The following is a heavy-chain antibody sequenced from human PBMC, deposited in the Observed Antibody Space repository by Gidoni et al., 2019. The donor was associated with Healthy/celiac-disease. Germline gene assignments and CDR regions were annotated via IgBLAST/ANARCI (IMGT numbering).Heavy chain of an antibody. CDR2: ISSSGSTI. V-gene: IGHV3-21*01. J-gene: IGHJ6*02. CDR1: GFTFSSYS. Sequence: EVQLVESGGGLVKPGGSLRLSCAASGFTFSSYSMNWVRQAPGKGLEWVSSISSSGSTIYYADSVKGRFTISRDNAKNSLYLQMNSLRAEDTAVYYCASCTWAQRYYYGMDVWGQGTTVTVSS. CDR3: ASCTWAQRYYYGMDV. D-gene: IGHD2-2*01.